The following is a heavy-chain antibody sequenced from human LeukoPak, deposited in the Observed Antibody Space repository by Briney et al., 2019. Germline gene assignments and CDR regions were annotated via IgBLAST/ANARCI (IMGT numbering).Heavy chain of an antibody. D-gene: IGHD5-18*01. CDR2: ISGSGGRT. V-gene: IGHV3-23*01. CDR1: GFTVSSNY. Sequence: GSLRLSCAASGFTVSSNYMSWVRQAPGXGREXVAAISGSGGRTYYADSVKGRFTISRDNSKSTLYLQMNSLRAEDTAVYYCAKEAIGYSFSECWGQGSLVTVSS. J-gene: IGHJ4*02. CDR3: AKEAIGYSFSEC.